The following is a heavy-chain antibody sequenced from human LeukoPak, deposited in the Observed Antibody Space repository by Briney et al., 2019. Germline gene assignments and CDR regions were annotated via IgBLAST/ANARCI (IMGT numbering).Heavy chain of an antibody. CDR1: GGSFSGYY. Sequence: PSETLSLTCAVYGGSFSGYYWSWIRQPPGKGLEWIGEINHSGSTNYNPSLKSRVTISVDTSKNQFSLKLSSVTAADTAVYYCASPLGGSSADFDYWGQGTLVTVSS. D-gene: IGHD1-26*01. CDR2: INHSGST. V-gene: IGHV4-34*01. CDR3: ASPLGGSSADFDY. J-gene: IGHJ4*02.